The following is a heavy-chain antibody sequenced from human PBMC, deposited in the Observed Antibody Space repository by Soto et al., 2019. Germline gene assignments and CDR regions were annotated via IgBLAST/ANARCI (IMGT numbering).Heavy chain of an antibody. J-gene: IGHJ2*01. CDR3: ARDGTPARSYWYFDL. V-gene: IGHV3-33*08. CDR2: IWYDGSNK. Sequence: GGSLRLSCAASGFTFSSYGMHWVRQAPGKGLEWVAVIWYDGSNKYYADSVKGRFTISRDNSKNTLYLQMNSLRAEDTAVYYCARDGTPARSYWYFDLWGRGTLVTVSS. CDR1: GFTFSSYG. D-gene: IGHD6-6*01.